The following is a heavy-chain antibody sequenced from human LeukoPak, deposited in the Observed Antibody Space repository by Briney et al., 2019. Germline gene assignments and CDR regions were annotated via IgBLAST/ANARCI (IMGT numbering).Heavy chain of an antibody. Sequence: PGGSLRLSCAASGFPFSTYEMNWVRQAPGKGLEWVSYISSSGTTIFYADSVKGRFTISRDNAKNSLFLQMNSLRDEDTAFYYCVRSFGFDPWGQGTLVTVSS. CDR2: ISSSGTTI. CDR1: GFPFSTYE. J-gene: IGHJ5*02. V-gene: IGHV3-48*03. CDR3: VRSFGFDP.